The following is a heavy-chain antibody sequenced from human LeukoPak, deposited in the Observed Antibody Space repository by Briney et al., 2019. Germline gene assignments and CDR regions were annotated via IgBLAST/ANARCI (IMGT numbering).Heavy chain of an antibody. Sequence: SETLSLTCTVSGGPISTYYWSWIRQPPGKGLDWIGSFYYTGSTNYNPSLRSRVTISLDTSKNQISLRLSSVTAADTAVYYCARGGNALDYWGQGILVTVSS. CDR1: GGPISTYY. CDR2: FYYTGST. D-gene: IGHD4-23*01. J-gene: IGHJ4*02. V-gene: IGHV4-59*01. CDR3: ARGGNALDY.